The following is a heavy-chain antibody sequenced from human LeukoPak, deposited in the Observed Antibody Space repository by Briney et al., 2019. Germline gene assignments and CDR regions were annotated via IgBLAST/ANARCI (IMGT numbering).Heavy chain of an antibody. D-gene: IGHD6-13*01. CDR2: ISGSGGST. CDR3: AKGSTLGY. J-gene: IGHJ4*02. Sequence: GSLRLSCAASGLTFSSYAMSSVRQAPGKGLEGVSIISGSGGSTYYADSVKGRFTISRDNSKNTLYLQMNSLRAEDTAVYYCAKGSTLGYWGQGTLVTVSS. CDR1: GLTFSSYA. V-gene: IGHV3-23*01.